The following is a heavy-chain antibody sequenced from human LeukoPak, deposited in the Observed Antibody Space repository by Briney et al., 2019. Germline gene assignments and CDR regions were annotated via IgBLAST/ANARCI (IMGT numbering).Heavy chain of an antibody. CDR3: AREPIPLYYYDSSGYYDY. CDR1: GFTFSSYA. J-gene: IGHJ4*02. V-gene: IGHV3-30-3*01. Sequence: GGSLRLSCAASGFTFSSYAMHWVRQAPGKGLEWVAVISYDGSNKYYADSVKGRFTISRDNSKNTLYLQMNSLRAEDTAVYYCAREPIPLYYYDSSGYYDYWGQGTLVTVSS. CDR2: ISYDGSNK. D-gene: IGHD3-22*01.